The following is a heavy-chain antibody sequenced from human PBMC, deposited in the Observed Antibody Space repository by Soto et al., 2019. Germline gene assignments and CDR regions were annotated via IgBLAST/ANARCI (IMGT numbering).Heavy chain of an antibody. D-gene: IGHD2-15*01. CDR3: ARGMVVAAKPDAFDI. CDR2: INPNSGGT. V-gene: IGHV1-2*04. CDR1: GYTFTGYY. Sequence: ASVQVSCKASGYTFTGYYMHWVRQAPGQGLERMGWINPNSGGTNYAQKFQGWVTMTRDTSISTAYMELSRLRSDDTAVYYCARGMVVAAKPDAFDIWGQGTMVTVSS. J-gene: IGHJ3*02.